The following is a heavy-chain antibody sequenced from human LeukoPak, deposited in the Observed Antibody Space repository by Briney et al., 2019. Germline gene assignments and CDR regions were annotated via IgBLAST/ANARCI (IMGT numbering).Heavy chain of an antibody. D-gene: IGHD7-27*01. Sequence: ASVKVSCKASGYTFTGYNIQWMRQAPGQGLEWMGWINPKSGVTEYGQKFQGRVTVTRDTSISTAYMELTRLTSDDTAVYYCSRDATGDGLVYLDYWGLGTLVTVSS. CDR3: SRDATGDGLVYLDY. J-gene: IGHJ4*02. CDR2: INPKSGVT. V-gene: IGHV1-2*02. CDR1: GYTFTGYN.